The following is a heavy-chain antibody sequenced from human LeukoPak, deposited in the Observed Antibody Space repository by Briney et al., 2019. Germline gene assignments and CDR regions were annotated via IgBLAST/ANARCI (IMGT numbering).Heavy chain of an antibody. V-gene: IGHV3-23*01. CDR2: ISGSGGST. Sequence: PGRSLRLSCAASGFTFSSYAMSWVRQAPGKGLEWVSAISGSGGSTYYADSVKGRFTISRDNSKNTLYLQMNSLRAEDTAVYYCAKDLLSGYYGNGWYFDYWGQGTLVTVSS. D-gene: IGHD3-22*01. CDR3: AKDLLSGYYGNGWYFDY. J-gene: IGHJ4*02. CDR1: GFTFSSYA.